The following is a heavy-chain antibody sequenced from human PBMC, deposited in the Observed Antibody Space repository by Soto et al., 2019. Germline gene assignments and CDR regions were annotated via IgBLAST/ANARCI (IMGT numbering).Heavy chain of an antibody. Sequence: LGEFLKISCKGSGYSFTSYWISWVRQMPGKGLEWMGIIYPGDSETRYSPSFQGQVTISADKSITTAYLQWSSLKASDTAMYYCARQRSKSMDVWGQGTMVTVSS. V-gene: IGHV5-51*01. CDR3: ARQRSKSMDV. CDR2: IYPGDSET. CDR1: GYSFTSYW. J-gene: IGHJ6*02.